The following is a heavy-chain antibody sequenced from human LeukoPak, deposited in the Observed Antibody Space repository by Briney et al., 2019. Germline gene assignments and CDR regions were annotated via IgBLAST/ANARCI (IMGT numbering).Heavy chain of an antibody. D-gene: IGHD3-3*01. V-gene: IGHV1-69*05. J-gene: IGHJ4*02. CDR3: ARGANDFWSGILDY. CDR1: GGTFSSYA. CDR2: IIPIFGTA. Sequence: SVKASCKASGGTFSSYAISWVRQAPGQGLEWMGGIIPIFGTANYAQKFQGRVTITTDESTSTAYMELSSLRSEDTAVYYCARGANDFWSGILDYWGQGTLVTVSS.